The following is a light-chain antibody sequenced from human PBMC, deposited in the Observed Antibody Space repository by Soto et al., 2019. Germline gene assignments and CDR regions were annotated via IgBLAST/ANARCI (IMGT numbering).Light chain of an antibody. Sequence: QSALTQPASVSGSPGQSITISCTGTSSDVGGYNYVTWYQQYPGKAPKLMIYDVSNRPSGVSNRFSGSKSGNTASLTISGLQAEDEADYYCSSYTSSGTVVFGGGTQLTVL. CDR2: DVS. CDR1: SSDVGGYNY. CDR3: SSYTSSGTVV. J-gene: IGLJ3*02. V-gene: IGLV2-14*03.